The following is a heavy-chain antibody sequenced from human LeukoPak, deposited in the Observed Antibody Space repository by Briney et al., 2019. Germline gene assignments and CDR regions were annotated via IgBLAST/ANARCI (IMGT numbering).Heavy chain of an antibody. CDR3: ARGQLLVLPPPPFDP. D-gene: IGHD6-19*01. CDR1: GFTFSSYA. CDR2: IAQDVGNK. J-gene: IGHJ5*02. V-gene: IGHV3-30*04. Sequence: TGGSLRLSCAVAGFTFSSYAMHWVRQAPGKGLGCVALIAQDVGNKYYADSVKGRFTISRDNSKNTLYPQMNSLRREDTAMYSCARGQLLVLPPPPFDPWGQGTLVTVSS.